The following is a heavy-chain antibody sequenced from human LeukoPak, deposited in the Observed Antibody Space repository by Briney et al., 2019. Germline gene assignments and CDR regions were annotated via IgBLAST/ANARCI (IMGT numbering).Heavy chain of an antibody. J-gene: IGHJ3*02. Sequence: PGGSLRLSCAASGFTVSSNYMSWVRQAPGKGLEWASVIYSGGSTYYADSVKGRFTISRDNSKNTLYLQMNSLRAEDTAVYYCAREAIYDYVWGSYHSAPGAFDIWGQGTMVTVSS. CDR2: IYSGGST. CDR1: GFTVSSNY. V-gene: IGHV3-53*01. CDR3: AREAIYDYVWGSYHSAPGAFDI. D-gene: IGHD3-16*02.